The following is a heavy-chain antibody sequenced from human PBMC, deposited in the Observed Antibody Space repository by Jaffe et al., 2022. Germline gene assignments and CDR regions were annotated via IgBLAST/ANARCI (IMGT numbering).Heavy chain of an antibody. J-gene: IGHJ5*02. CDR1: GFTFSSYG. V-gene: IGHV3-30*18. CDR2: ISYDGSNK. Sequence: QVQLVESGGGVVQPGRSLRLSCAASGFTFSSYGMHWVRQAPGKGLEWVAVISYDGSNKYYADSVKGRFTISRDNSKNTLYLQMNSLRAEDTAVYYCAKEGGNDYGDPGVYQTNWFDPWGQGTLVTVSS. D-gene: IGHD4-17*01. CDR3: AKEGGNDYGDPGVYQTNWFDP.